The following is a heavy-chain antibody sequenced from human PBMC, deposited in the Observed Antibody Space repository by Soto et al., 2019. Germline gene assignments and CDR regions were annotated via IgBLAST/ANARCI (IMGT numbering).Heavy chain of an antibody. CDR1: GFTFSSYA. J-gene: IGHJ6*02. CDR2: ISGSGGST. D-gene: IGHD2-8*01. V-gene: IGHV3-23*01. Sequence: GGSLRLSCAASGFTFSSYAMSWVRQAPGKGLEWVSAISGSGGSTYYADSVKGRFTISRDNSKNTLYLQMNSLRAEDTAVYYCAAHECTNGVCPYCYYGMDVCGQGTTVTVSS. CDR3: AAHECTNGVCPYCYYGMDV.